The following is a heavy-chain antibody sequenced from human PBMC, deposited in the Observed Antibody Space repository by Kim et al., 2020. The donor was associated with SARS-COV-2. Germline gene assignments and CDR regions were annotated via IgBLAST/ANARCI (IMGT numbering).Heavy chain of an antibody. V-gene: IGHV4-34*01. J-gene: IGHJ6*02. CDR1: GGSFSGYY. CDR3: ARSLYYYGSGSYGMDV. CDR2: INHSGST. D-gene: IGHD3-10*01. Sequence: SETLSLTCAVYGGSFSGYYWSWIRQPPGKGLEWIGEINHSGSTNYNPSLKSRVTISVDTSKNQFSLKLSSVTAADTAVYYCARSLYYYGSGSYGMDVWGQGTTVTVSS.